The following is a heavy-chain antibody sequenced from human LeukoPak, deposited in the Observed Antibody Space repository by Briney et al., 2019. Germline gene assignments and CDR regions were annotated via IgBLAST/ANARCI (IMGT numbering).Heavy chain of an antibody. J-gene: IGHJ2*01. CDR1: GGSFSGFY. V-gene: IGHV4-34*01. CDR3: ARHQGVVDL. CDR2: INHSGST. D-gene: IGHD3-3*01. Sequence: SETLSLTCAVYGGSFSGFYWSWIRQPPGKGLEWIGEINHSGSTNYNPSLKSRVTISVDTSKNQFSLKLSSVTAADTAVYYCARHQGVVDLWGRGSLVTVSS.